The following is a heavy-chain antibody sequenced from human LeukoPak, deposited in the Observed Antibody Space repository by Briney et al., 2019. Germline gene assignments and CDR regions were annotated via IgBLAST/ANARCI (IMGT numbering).Heavy chain of an antibody. D-gene: IGHD2-2*02. CDR1: GYTFTAYR. V-gene: IGHV1-2*02. CDR3: AREIPSVSPIPTTALDY. Sequence: ASVKVSCKASGYTFTAYRVYWMRQGPGQGLEWMGWVSPSSGATQYAQKFQGRVTMTRDTSTSTAYVELRRLRSDDTAVYYCAREIPSVSPIPTTALDYWGQGTLVTVSS. J-gene: IGHJ4*02. CDR2: VSPSSGAT.